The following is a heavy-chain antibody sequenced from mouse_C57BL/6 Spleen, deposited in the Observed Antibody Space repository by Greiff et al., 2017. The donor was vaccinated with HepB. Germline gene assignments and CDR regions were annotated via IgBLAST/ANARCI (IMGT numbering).Heavy chain of an antibody. J-gene: IGHJ4*01. D-gene: IGHD2-5*01. CDR3: ARSKSYSNYDAMDY. Sequence: QVQLQQSGAELARPGASVKLSCKASGYTFTSYGISWVKQRTGQGLEWIGEIYPRSGNTYYNEKFKGKAKLTADKSSSTAYMELRSLTSEDSAVYFCARSKSYSNYDAMDYWGQGTSVTVSS. CDR2: IYPRSGNT. V-gene: IGHV1-81*01. CDR1: GYTFTSYG.